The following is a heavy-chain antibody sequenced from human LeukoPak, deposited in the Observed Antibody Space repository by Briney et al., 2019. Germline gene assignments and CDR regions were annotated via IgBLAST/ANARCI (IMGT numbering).Heavy chain of an antibody. D-gene: IGHD1-26*01. V-gene: IGHV3-30*18. CDR1: GFTFSSYG. J-gene: IGHJ4*02. CDR3: AKGSGSYSRNGPGY. Sequence: PGRSLRLSCAASGFTFSSYGMHWVRQAPGKGLEWVAVISYDGSNKYYADSVKGRFTISRDNSENTLYLQMNSLRAEDTAVYYCAKGSGSYSRNGPGYWGQGTLVTVSS. CDR2: ISYDGSNK.